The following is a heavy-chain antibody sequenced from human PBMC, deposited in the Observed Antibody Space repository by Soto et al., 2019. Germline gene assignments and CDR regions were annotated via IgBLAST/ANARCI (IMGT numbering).Heavy chain of an antibody. Sequence: QVQLVQSGAEVKKPGSSVKVSCKASGGTFSSYAISWVRQAPGQGLEWMGGIIPIFGTADYAQKFQGRVAITEHESTSAAYMDLSTLRSEDTAVYYCARDGGVYDYSPFGYWGQGTLVTVSS. D-gene: IGHD4-4*01. CDR2: IIPIFGTA. V-gene: IGHV1-69*12. CDR1: GGTFSSYA. CDR3: ARDGGVYDYSPFGY. J-gene: IGHJ4*02.